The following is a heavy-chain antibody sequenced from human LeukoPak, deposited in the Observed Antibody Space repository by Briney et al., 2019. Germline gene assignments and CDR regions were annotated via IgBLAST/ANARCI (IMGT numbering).Heavy chain of an antibody. J-gene: IGHJ4*02. V-gene: IGHV1-18*01. CDR3: ARDLAGYDSSGYASDY. Sequence: SVKVSCKASGYTFTSYGISWVRQAPGQGLEWMGWISAYNGNTNYAQKLQGRVTMTTDTSTSTAYMELRSLRSDDTAVYYCARDLAGYDSSGYASDYWGQGTLVTVSS. CDR2: ISAYNGNT. D-gene: IGHD3-22*01. CDR1: GYTFTSYG.